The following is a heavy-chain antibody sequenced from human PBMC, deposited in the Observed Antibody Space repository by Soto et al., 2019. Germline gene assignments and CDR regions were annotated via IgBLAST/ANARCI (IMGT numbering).Heavy chain of an antibody. CDR1: GGTFSSYA. V-gene: IGHV1-69*06. CDR2: IIPIFGTA. J-gene: IGHJ6*02. Sequence: SVKVSCKASGGTFSSYAISWVRQAPGHGLEWMGGIIPIFGTANYAQKFQGRVTITADKSTSTAYMELSSLRSEGTAVYYCARAMSYGYYYYYYGMDVWGQGTTVTVSS. CDR3: ARAMSYGYYYYYYGMDV. D-gene: IGHD5-18*01.